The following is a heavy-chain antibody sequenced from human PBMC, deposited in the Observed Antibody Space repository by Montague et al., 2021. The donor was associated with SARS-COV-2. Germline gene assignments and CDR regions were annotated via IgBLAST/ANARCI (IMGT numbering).Heavy chain of an antibody. CDR3: ARGIFTIPLIPAHYYMDV. CDR1: GGSISSYY. Sequence: SETLSLTCTVSGGSISSYYWSWIRQPPGKGLEWIGYIYYSGSTNYNPSLKSRVTISVDTSKNQFSLKLSSVTAADTAVYYCARGIFTIPLIPAHYYMDVWGKGTTVTVSS. D-gene: IGHD3-3*01. V-gene: IGHV4-59*01. J-gene: IGHJ6*03. CDR2: IYYSGST.